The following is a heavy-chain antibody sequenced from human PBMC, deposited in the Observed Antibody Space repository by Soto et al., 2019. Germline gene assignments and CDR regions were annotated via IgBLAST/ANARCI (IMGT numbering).Heavy chain of an antibody. Sequence: VQLVESGGGVVQPGGSLRLSRAASGFIFSTYGMHWVRQVPGKGLEWVAHISYDGSNEHYADSVKGRFTVSRDNAKNTLSLQLTSLRSEDTAVYYCTKEYIVGTTWGYFESWGQGTLVTVSS. CDR1: GFIFSTYG. CDR3: TKEYIVGTTWGYFES. J-gene: IGHJ4*02. V-gene: IGHV3-30*18. D-gene: IGHD1-26*01. CDR2: ISYDGSNE.